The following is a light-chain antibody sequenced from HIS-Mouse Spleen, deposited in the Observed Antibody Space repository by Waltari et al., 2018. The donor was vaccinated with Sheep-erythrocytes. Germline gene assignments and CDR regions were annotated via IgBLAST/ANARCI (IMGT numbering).Light chain of an antibody. CDR3: CSYAGSSTFHVV. V-gene: IGLV2-23*03. Sequence: QSALTPPASVSGSPGQSITLSCTGTSSDVVRYNLVYWYQQHPGKAPKLVTYEGSKRPSGVSNRFSCSKSGNTASLPLSGLQAEDEADYYCCSYAGSSTFHVVFGGGTELAVL. CDR2: EGS. CDR1: SSDVVRYNL. J-gene: IGLJ2*01.